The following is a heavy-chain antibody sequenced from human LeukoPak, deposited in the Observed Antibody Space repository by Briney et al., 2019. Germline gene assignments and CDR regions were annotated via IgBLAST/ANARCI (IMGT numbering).Heavy chain of an antibody. V-gene: IGHV3-7*05. J-gene: IGHJ4*02. CDR2: IKPDGGEK. Sequence: GGSLRLSCAASGFTFSSYWMTWVRRAPGKGLEWVAGIKPDGGEKSYVASVKGRFTISRDKAKNSLYLQMNSLRTEDTAVYYCARGTSGGSGYWGQGTLVTVSS. CDR1: GFTFSSYW. CDR3: ARGTSGGSGY. D-gene: IGHD2-8*02.